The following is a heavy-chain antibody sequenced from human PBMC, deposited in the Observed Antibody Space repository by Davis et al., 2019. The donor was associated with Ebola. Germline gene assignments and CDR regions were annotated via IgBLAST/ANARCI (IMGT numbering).Heavy chain of an antibody. J-gene: IGHJ4*02. CDR1: GGTFSSYA. Sequence: AASVKVSCKASGGTFSSYAISWVRQAPGQGLEWMGIINPSGGSTSYAQKFQGRVTMTRDTSTSTVYMELSSLRSEDTAVYYCARGITMVRGVTPFDYWGQGTLVTVSS. CDR2: INPSGGST. D-gene: IGHD3-10*01. CDR3: ARGITMVRGVTPFDY. V-gene: IGHV1-46*01.